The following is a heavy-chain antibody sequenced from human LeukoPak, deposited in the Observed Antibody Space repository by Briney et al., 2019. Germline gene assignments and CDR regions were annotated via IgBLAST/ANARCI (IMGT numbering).Heavy chain of an antibody. CDR1: GGTFSRYA. V-gene: IGHV1-69*13. J-gene: IGHJ4*02. CDR2: IIPIFGTA. Sequence: SVKVSCKASGGTFSRYAISWVRQAPGQGLEWMGGIIPIFGTANYAQKFQGRVTITADESTSTAYMELSSLRSEDTAVYYCASSSGSYYTPYFDYWGQGTLVTVSS. CDR3: ASSSGSYYTPYFDY. D-gene: IGHD3-10*01.